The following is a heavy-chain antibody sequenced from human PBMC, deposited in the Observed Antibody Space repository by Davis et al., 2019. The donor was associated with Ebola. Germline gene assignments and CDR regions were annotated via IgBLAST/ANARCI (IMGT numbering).Heavy chain of an antibody. D-gene: IGHD3-10*01. CDR3: ARAPTWSQINYYCFDY. CDR1: GYTFTSYA. CDR2: INAGNGNT. V-gene: IGHV1-3*01. J-gene: IGHJ4*02. Sequence: ASVKVSCKASGYTFTSYAMHWVRQAPGQRLEWMGWINAGNGNTKYSQKFQGRVTMTTDTSTSTAYMELRSLRSDDTAVYYCARAPTWSQINYYCFDYWGQGTLVTVSS.